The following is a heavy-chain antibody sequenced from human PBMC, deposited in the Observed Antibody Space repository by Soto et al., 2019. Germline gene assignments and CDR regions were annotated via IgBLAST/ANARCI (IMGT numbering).Heavy chain of an antibody. Sequence: GGSLRLSCAASGFTFSSYGMHWVRQAPGKGLEWVAVIWYDGSNKYYADSVKGRFTISRDNSKNTLYLQMNSLRAEDTAVYYCARVIRVLARSSYGMDVWSQGTTVTVSS. J-gene: IGHJ6*02. CDR2: IWYDGSNK. CDR3: ARVIRVLARSSYGMDV. V-gene: IGHV3-33*01. D-gene: IGHD3-3*01. CDR1: GFTFSSYG.